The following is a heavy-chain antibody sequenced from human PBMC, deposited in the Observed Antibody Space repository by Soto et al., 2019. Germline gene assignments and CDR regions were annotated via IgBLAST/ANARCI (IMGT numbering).Heavy chain of an antibody. CDR1: GYTFTSHD. CDR2: MNPNSGNT. D-gene: IGHD5-12*01. V-gene: IGHV1-8*01. J-gene: IGHJ5*02. Sequence: ASVKVSCKXSGYTFTSHDINWVRQATGQGLEWMGWMNPNSGNTGYAQKFQGRVTMTRNTSISTAYMELSSLRSEDTAVYYCARGGYSGYGRYRTNWFDPWGQGTLVTVSS. CDR3: ARGGYSGYGRYRTNWFDP.